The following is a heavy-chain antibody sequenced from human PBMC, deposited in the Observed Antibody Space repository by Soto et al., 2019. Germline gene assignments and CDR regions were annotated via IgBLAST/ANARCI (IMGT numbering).Heavy chain of an antibody. J-gene: IGHJ4*02. D-gene: IGHD2-21*02. CDR1: DGSISSGDYY. CDR2: IYYSGST. CDR3: ARVNGGNFPFDY. V-gene: IGHV4-30-4*01. Sequence: PSETLSLTCTVSDGSISSGDYYWSWFRQPPGKGLEWIGYIYYSGSTYYNPSLKSRVTISVDTSKNQFSLKLSSVTAADTAVYYCARVNGGNFPFDYWGQGTLVTVS.